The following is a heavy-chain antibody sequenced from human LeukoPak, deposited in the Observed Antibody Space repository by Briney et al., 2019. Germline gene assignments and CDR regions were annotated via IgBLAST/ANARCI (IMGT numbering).Heavy chain of an antibody. Sequence: SVKVSCKASGGTFSSYAISWVRQAPGQGLEWMGRIIPIFGTANYAQKFQGRVTITTDESTSTAYMELSSLRSEDTAVYYCARMGYGGKAVDVWGKGTTVTVSS. D-gene: IGHD4-23*01. CDR2: IIPIFGTA. CDR1: GGTFSSYA. V-gene: IGHV1-69*05. CDR3: ARMGYGGKAVDV. J-gene: IGHJ6*04.